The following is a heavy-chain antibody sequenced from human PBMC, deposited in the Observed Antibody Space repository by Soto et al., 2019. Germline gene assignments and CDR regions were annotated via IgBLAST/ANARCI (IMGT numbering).Heavy chain of an antibody. CDR1: GFTFSSYG. V-gene: IGHV3-30*18. D-gene: IGHD3-10*01. CDR3: AKLPLCGDNWYFDL. J-gene: IGHJ2*01. CDR2: ISYDGSNK. Sequence: QVQLVESGGGVVQPGRSLRLSCAASGFTFSSYGMHWVRQAPGKGLEWVAVISYDGSNKYYADSVKGRFTISRVNSKNTLYLQMNSLRAEDTAVYYCAKLPLCGDNWYFDLWGRGTLVTVSS.